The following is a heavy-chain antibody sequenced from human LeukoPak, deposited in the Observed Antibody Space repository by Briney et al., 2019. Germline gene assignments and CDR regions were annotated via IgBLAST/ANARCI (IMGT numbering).Heavy chain of an antibody. D-gene: IGHD2-8*01. CDR3: AKDRGHGRLIAFYFDY. Sequence: GGSLRLSCAASGFTFSSYAMSWVRQAPGKGLEWVSGISGGGGTTYYAKSVKGRFTISRDNSKNTQYLQMNSLRADDTAVYYCAKDRGHGRLIAFYFDYWGQGTLVTVSS. V-gene: IGHV3-23*01. J-gene: IGHJ4*02. CDR2: ISGGGGTT. CDR1: GFTFSSYA.